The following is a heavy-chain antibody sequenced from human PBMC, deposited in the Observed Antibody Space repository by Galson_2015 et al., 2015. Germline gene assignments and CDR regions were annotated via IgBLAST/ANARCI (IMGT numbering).Heavy chain of an antibody. V-gene: IGHV3-7*03. CDR1: GFTFSGYW. D-gene: IGHD2-15*01. CDR2: IKEDGSEK. Sequence: SLRLSCAASGFTFSGYWLTWVRQAPGKGLEWLANIKEDGSEKNYVDSVKGRFTISRDNAKHSLYTQLNSLRGDDTAVYYCARELPGWRCDFDNWGQGTVVTVSS. J-gene: IGHJ4*02. CDR3: ARELPGWRCDFDN.